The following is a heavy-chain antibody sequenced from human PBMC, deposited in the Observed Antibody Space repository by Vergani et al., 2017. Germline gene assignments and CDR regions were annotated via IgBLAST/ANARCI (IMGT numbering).Heavy chain of an antibody. CDR1: GFTFSSYS. Sequence: EVQLVESGGGLVKPGGSLRLSCAASGFTFSSYSMNWVRQAPGKGLEWVSSISSSSSYIYYADSVKGRFTISRDNAKNSLYLQMKSLRAEDTAVYYCATLTEGYDYMDVWGKGTTVTVSS. V-gene: IGHV3-21*01. D-gene: IGHD2-21*02. CDR2: ISSSSSYI. J-gene: IGHJ6*03. CDR3: ATLTEGYDYMDV.